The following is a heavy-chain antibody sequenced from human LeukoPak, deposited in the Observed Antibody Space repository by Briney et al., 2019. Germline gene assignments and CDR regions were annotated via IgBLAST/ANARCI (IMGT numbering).Heavy chain of an antibody. J-gene: IGHJ4*02. CDR1: GGSISSYY. V-gene: IGHV4-4*07. D-gene: IGHD6-6*01. Sequence: SETLSLTCTVSGGSISSYYWTWIRQPAGKGLEWIGRMYISGETNYNPSLKSRVTMSLDTSKNHFSLKLTSATAVDTAVYYCARDGQLTPRGNFDYWGQGTLVTVSS. CDR2: MYISGET. CDR3: ARDGQLTPRGNFDY.